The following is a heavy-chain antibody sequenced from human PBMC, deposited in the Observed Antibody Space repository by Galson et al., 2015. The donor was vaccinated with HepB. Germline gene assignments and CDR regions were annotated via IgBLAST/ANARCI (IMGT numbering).Heavy chain of an antibody. CDR1: GYSFTSYW. CDR3: ARHTVGGSIAVAGTPNWFDP. Sequence: QSGAEVKKPGESLKISCKGSGYSFTSYWIGWVRQMPGKGLEWMGIIYPGDSDTRYSPSFQGQVTISADKSIGTAYLQWSSLKASDTAMYYCARHTVGGSIAVAGTPNWFDPWGQGTLVTVSS. CDR2: IYPGDSDT. V-gene: IGHV5-51*01. D-gene: IGHD6-19*01. J-gene: IGHJ5*02.